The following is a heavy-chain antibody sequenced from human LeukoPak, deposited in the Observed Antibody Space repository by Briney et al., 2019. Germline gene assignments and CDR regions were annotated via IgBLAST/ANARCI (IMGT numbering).Heavy chain of an antibody. CDR3: ASSGDDYGDYGSIDY. Sequence: GGSLRLSCAASGFTFSSYEMNWVRQAPGKGLEWVSYISSSGSTIYYADSVKGRFTTSRDNAKNSLYLQMNSPRAEDTAVYYCASSGDDYGDYGSIDYWGQGTLVTVSS. V-gene: IGHV3-48*03. J-gene: IGHJ4*02. CDR2: ISSSGSTI. D-gene: IGHD4-17*01. CDR1: GFTFSSYE.